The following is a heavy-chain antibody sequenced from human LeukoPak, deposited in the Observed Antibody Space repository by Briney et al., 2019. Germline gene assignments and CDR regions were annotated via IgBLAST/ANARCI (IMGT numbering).Heavy chain of an antibody. CDR3: ARDGTAAGLYFDL. J-gene: IGHJ4*01. Sequence: GGSLRLSCAASGFTFSRYSMNWVRQAPGKGPEWISYISNDRSIIADSVKGRFTISRDNTKNSLSLQLNGLRAEDTAVYYCARDGTAAGLYFDLWGQGTLVTVSS. CDR2: ISNDRSII. CDR1: GFTFSRYS. V-gene: IGHV3-48*04. D-gene: IGHD6-13*01.